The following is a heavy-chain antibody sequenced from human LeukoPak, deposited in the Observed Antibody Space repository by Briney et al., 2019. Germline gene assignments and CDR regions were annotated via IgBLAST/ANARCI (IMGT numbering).Heavy chain of an antibody. D-gene: IGHD3-10*01. CDR2: IYYSGST. Sequence: SETLSLTCTVSGGSISSYYWSWIRQPPGKGLEWIGYIYYSGSTNYNPPLKSRVTISVDTSKNQFSLKLSSVTAADTAVYYCAKDLSYGSGSYIPDWGQGTLVTVSS. V-gene: IGHV4-59*01. J-gene: IGHJ4*02. CDR3: AKDLSYGSGSYIPD. CDR1: GGSISSYY.